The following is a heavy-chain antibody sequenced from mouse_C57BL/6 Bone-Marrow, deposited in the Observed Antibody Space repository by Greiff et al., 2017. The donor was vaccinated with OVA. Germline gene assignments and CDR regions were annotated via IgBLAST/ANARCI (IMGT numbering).Heavy chain of an antibody. J-gene: IGHJ2*01. CDR1: GYTFTSYW. D-gene: IGHD1-1*01. V-gene: IGHV1-74*01. Sequence: VQLQQPGAELVKPGASVKVSCKASGYTFTSYWMHWVKQRPGQGLEWIGRIHPSDSDTNYNQKFKGKATLTVDKSSSTAYMQLSSLTSEDSAVYYCVIITTVVENYFDYWGQGTTLTVSS. CDR3: VIITTVVENYFDY. CDR2: IHPSDSDT.